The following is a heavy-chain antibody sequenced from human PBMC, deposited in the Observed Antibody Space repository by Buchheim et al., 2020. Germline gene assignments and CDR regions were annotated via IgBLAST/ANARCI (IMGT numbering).Heavy chain of an antibody. V-gene: IGHV4-59*01. D-gene: IGHD3-16*01. CDR3: ARSSYDYVGVVAFDI. Sequence: QVQLQESGPGLVKPSETLSLTCTVSGGSISSYYWSWIRQPPGKGLEWIGYIYYSGSTNYNPSLKSRVTISVDTSKNQFSLKLSSVTAADTAVYYCARSSYDYVGVVAFDIWGQGT. CDR1: GGSISSYY. J-gene: IGHJ3*02. CDR2: IYYSGST.